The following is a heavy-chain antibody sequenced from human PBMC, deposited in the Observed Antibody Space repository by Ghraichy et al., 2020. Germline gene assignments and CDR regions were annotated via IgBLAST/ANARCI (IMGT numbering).Heavy chain of an antibody. J-gene: IGHJ3*02. CDR1: GYTFTDYY. V-gene: IGHV1-2*02. D-gene: IGHD4-17*01. Sequence: ASVKVSCKASGYTFTDYYIHWVRQAPGQGLEWMGWINSNSGDTKYAQNFQGRVTMTRDTSISTAYMELSRLRSDDTAIYYCARVGNDYGDYERAFDIWGQGTTVTVSS. CDR2: INSNSGDT. CDR3: ARVGNDYGDYERAFDI.